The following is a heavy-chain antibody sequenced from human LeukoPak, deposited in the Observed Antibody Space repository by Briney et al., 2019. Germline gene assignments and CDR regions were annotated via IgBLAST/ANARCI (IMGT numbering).Heavy chain of an antibody. CDR3: AKEGSEVALSYFDY. CDR2: ISANGGKT. CDR1: GFTFGNYA. D-gene: IGHD5-12*01. V-gene: IGHV3-23*01. Sequence: GGSLRLSCATSGFTFGNYAMNWVRQAPGKGLERVSAISANGGKTYYSVSVKGRFTISRDNSRNTLSLQMSGLRADDTAIYYCAKEGSEVALSYFDYWGQGTLVTVSS. J-gene: IGHJ4*02.